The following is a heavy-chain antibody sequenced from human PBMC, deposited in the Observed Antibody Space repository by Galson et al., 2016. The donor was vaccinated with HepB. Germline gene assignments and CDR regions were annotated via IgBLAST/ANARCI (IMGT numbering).Heavy chain of an antibody. Sequence: SLRLSCAASGFTFRTYYMTWVRQAPGEGLGWVANIKPDGSEKYYVDSVKGRFTISRDNAKNSLYLQMNSLRADDTALYYCARDTPVVGIDSWGQGTLVTVSS. CDR2: IKPDGSEK. D-gene: IGHD5-18*01. J-gene: IGHJ4*02. V-gene: IGHV3-7*03. CDR3: ARDTPVVGIDS. CDR1: GFTFRTYY.